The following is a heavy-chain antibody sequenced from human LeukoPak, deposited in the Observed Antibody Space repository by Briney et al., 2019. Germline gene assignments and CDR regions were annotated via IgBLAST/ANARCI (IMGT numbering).Heavy chain of an antibody. V-gene: IGHV1-69*04. CDR3: ARGSYEDFWSGYYPYYYYGMDV. J-gene: IGHJ6*02. CDR1: GGTFSSYA. Sequence: SVKVSCTASGGTFSSYAISWVRQAPGQGLEWMGRIIPILGIANYTQKFQGRVTITADKSTSTAYMELSSLRSEDTAVYYCARGSYEDFWSGYYPYYYYGMDVWGQGTTVTVSS. D-gene: IGHD3-3*01. CDR2: IIPILGIA.